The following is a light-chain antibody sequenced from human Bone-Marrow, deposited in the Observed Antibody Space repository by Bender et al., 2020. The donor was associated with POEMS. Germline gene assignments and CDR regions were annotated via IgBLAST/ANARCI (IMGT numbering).Light chain of an antibody. CDR1: ALPKKY. CDR3: CSTDLYGNTS. Sequence: SYELTQSPSVSVSPGQAARITCSGDALPKKYAYWYQQKSGQAPVLVIYEDNKRPSGGPNRFSGYRSGKMAPLTISGAQVEDEADYYCCSTDLYGNTSFGGGANLTIL. J-gene: IGLJ2*01. CDR2: EDN. V-gene: IGLV3-10*01.